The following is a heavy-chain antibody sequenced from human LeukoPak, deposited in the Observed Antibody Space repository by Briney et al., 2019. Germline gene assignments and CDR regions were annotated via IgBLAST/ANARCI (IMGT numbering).Heavy chain of an antibody. CDR3: ARCCRSSDSFGRDGMDV. J-gene: IGHJ6*04. D-gene: IGHD2-2*01. CDR1: GYTFTSCA. Sequence: RASVKVSCTSSGYTFTSCAMHWVRKAPGQGLGWVGGINASYGNTKYSQKFQGRVTITGDKSASTAYMERSRPRSEATAGYCCARCCRSSDSFGRDGMDVWGKGTTVTVSS. V-gene: IGHV1-3*01. CDR2: INASYGNT.